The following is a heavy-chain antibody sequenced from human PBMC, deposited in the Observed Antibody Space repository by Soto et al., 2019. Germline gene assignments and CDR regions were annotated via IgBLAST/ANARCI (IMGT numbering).Heavy chain of an antibody. Sequence: GSLRLSCAASGFTFSSYSMNWVRQAPGKGLEWVSYISSSSSTIYYADSVKGRFTISRDNAKNSLYLQMNSLRAEDTAVYYCARDNVEYSSSWPSYYFDYWGQGTLVTVSS. CDR2: ISSSSSTI. CDR3: ARDNVEYSSSWPSYYFDY. V-gene: IGHV3-48*01. D-gene: IGHD6-13*01. CDR1: GFTFSSYS. J-gene: IGHJ4*02.